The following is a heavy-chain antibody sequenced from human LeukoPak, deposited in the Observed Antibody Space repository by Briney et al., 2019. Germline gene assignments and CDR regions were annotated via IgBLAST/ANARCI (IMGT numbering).Heavy chain of an antibody. CDR3: STALTATGAAGYFDY. CDR1: GFTFGDAW. J-gene: IGHJ4*02. V-gene: IGHV3-15*01. Sequence: GGSIRLSCAASGFTFGDAWMTWVRQAPGRGLEWVGRIQRKVDGGPTYFAAPVKGRFTISRDDSKNTLYLQMNSLKTEDTAVYYCSTALTATGAAGYFDYWGQGALVTVSS. D-gene: IGHD3-9*01. CDR2: IQRKVDGGPT.